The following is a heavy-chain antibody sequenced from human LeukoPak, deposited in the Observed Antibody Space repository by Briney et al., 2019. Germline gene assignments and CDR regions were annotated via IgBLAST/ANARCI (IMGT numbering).Heavy chain of an antibody. CDR2: IKEDGSEI. V-gene: IGHV3-7*01. D-gene: IGHD3-10*01. Sequence: GGSLRLSCAASGFTFSTYWMSWVRQAPGKGLEWVANIKEDGSEIYYVDSVKGRFTISRDNTKTSLYLQMNSLRAEDTAVYYCARDGLTMVRGVIPSYYYYMDVWGKGTTVTVSS. J-gene: IGHJ6*03. CDR3: ARDGLTMVRGVIPSYYYYMDV. CDR1: GFTFSTYW.